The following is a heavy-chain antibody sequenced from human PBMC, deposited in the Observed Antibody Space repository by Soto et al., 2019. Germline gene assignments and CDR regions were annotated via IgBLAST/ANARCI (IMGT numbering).Heavy chain of an antibody. Sequence: NPSETLSLTCTVSGGSISSYYWSWIRQPPGKGLEWIGYIYYSGSTNYNPSLKSRVTISVDTSKNQFSLKLSSVTAADTAVYYCARSSAAAWYEDYYGMDVWGQGTTVTVSS. CDR2: IYYSGST. J-gene: IGHJ6*02. D-gene: IGHD6-13*01. V-gene: IGHV4-59*01. CDR1: GGSISSYY. CDR3: ARSSAAAWYEDYYGMDV.